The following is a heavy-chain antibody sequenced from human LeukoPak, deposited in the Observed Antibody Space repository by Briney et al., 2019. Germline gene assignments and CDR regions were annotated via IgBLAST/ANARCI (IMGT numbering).Heavy chain of an antibody. D-gene: IGHD3-10*01. CDR1: GFTFGDYA. CDR3: TRLEGKDY. CDR2: IRSKVYGGTT. V-gene: IGHV3-49*04. J-gene: IGHJ4*02. Sequence: GGSLRLSCTASGFTFGDYAMTWVRQAPGKGLEWVGFIRSKVYGGTTEYAASVKGKFTISRDDSKSIAYLQMNSLKTEDTAVYYCTRLEGKDYWGQGTLVTVSS.